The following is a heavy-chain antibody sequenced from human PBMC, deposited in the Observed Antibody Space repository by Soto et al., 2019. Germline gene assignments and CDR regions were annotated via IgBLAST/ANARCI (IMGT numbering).Heavy chain of an antibody. CDR3: ARDGDVRCLDY. J-gene: IGHJ4*02. Sequence: QVQLVQSGAEVKKPGASVKVSCKASGYTFTSYAMHWVRQAPGQRLEWMGWINAGNGNTKYSQKLQGRVTITRDTSASTAYMELSSLRSEDTAVYYCARDGDVRCLDYWGQGTLVSVSS. V-gene: IGHV1-3*01. CDR2: INAGNGNT. D-gene: IGHD4-17*01. CDR1: GYTFTSYA.